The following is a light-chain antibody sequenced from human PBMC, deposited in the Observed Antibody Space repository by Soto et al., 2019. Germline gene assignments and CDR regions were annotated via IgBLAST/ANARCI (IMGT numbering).Light chain of an antibody. Sequence: EIVMTQSPAALSVSPGERATLFGRASQRVSSNLAWYQQKPGQAPTLLIYGASIRAAGIPDRFSGSGSGTDFTLTISSLEPEDFAVYYCQQRSNWPRFTFGPGTKVDIK. CDR1: QRVSSN. J-gene: IGKJ3*01. CDR2: GAS. V-gene: IGKV3-11*01. CDR3: QQRSNWPRFT.